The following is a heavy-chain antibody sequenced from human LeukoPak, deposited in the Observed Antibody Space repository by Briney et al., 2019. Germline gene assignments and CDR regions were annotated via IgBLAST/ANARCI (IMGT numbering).Heavy chain of an antibody. D-gene: IGHD5-12*01. Sequence: PSETLSLTCGVSGGSISTTNWWTWVRQPPGEGLEWIGEVHLSGRTHYNPSLESRVTMSVDMSENHISLRVSSVTSADTAVYYCARGNSGYDYAFDIWGQGTMVTVSS. V-gene: IGHV4-4*02. CDR1: GGSISTTNW. CDR3: ARGNSGYDYAFDI. CDR2: VHLSGRT. J-gene: IGHJ3*02.